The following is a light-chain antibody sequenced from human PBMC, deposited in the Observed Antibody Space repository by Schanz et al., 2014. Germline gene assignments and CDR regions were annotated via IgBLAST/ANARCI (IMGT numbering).Light chain of an antibody. CDR3: SSYTSSSTPLVV. V-gene: IGLV2-14*01. CDR2: DVS. Sequence: QSALTQPASVSGSPGQAITISCTGISSDVGGYKYVSWYQQHPGKAPKLMIYDVSNRPSGVSNRFSGSKSGNTASLTISGLQAEDEADYYCSSYTSSSTPLVVFGGGTKLTVL. J-gene: IGLJ2*01. CDR1: SSDVGGYKY.